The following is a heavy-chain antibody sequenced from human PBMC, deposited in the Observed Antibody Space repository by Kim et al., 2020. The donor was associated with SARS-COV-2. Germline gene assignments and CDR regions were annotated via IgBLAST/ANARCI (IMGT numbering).Heavy chain of an antibody. J-gene: IGHJ4*02. CDR3: ARDGGKNSYYFDY. V-gene: IGHV4-39*02. D-gene: IGHD2-15*01. Sequence: YTPSLKSRVTISVDTSKNQFSLKLSSVTAADTAVYYCARDGGKNSYYFDYWGQGTLVTVSS.